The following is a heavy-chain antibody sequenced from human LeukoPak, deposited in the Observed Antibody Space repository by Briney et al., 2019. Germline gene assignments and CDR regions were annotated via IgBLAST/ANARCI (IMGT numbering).Heavy chain of an antibody. Sequence: SETLSLTCTVSGGSISSSSYYWGWIRQPPGKGPEWIGSIYYSGSTYYNPSLKSRVTISVDTSKNQFSLKLSSVTAADTAVYYCASGYSYSFLFIYWGQGTLVTVSS. V-gene: IGHV4-39*01. D-gene: IGHD5-18*01. CDR3: ASGYSYSFLFIY. J-gene: IGHJ4*02. CDR1: GGSISSSSYY. CDR2: IYYSGST.